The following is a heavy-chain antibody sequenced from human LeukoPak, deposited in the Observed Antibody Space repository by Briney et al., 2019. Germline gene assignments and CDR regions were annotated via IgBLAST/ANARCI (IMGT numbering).Heavy chain of an antibody. D-gene: IGHD3-22*01. CDR1: GFTFSSYG. Sequence: PERSLRLSCAASGFTFSSYGMHWVRQAPGKGLEWVAVIWYDGSNKYYADSVKGRFTISRDSSKNTLYLQMNSLRAEDTAVYYCARESGHYYDSSGYYDYWGQGTLVTVSS. J-gene: IGHJ4*02. V-gene: IGHV3-33*01. CDR2: IWYDGSNK. CDR3: ARESGHYYDSSGYYDY.